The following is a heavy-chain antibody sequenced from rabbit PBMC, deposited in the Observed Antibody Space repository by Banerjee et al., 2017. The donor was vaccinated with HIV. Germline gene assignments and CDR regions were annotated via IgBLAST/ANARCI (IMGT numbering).Heavy chain of an antibody. CDR3: ARGLPDYVVSSV. J-gene: IGHJ3*01. CDR1: GFSFSTSYY. CDR2: IHAGSSGST. Sequence: QSLEESGGDLVKPGASLTLTCTASGFSFSTSYYMCWVRQAPGKGLEWIACIHAGSSGSTYYASWARGRFTISKTSSTTVTLQMTSLTAADTAIYFCARGLPDYVVSSVWGQGTLVTVS. D-gene: IGHD7-1*01. V-gene: IGHV1S40*01.